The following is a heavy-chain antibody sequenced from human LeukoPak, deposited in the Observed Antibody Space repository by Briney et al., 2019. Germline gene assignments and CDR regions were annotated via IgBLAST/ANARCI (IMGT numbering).Heavy chain of an antibody. CDR2: INHSGST. CDR1: GGSISSYY. CDR3: ARAARYYYDSSGYFGY. V-gene: IGHV4-34*01. Sequence: PSETLSLTCTVSGGSISSYYWSWIRQPPGKGLEWIGEINHSGSTNYNPSLKSRVTISVDTSKNQFSLKLSSVTAADTAVYYCARAARYYYDSSGYFGYWGQGTLVTVSS. J-gene: IGHJ4*02. D-gene: IGHD3-22*01.